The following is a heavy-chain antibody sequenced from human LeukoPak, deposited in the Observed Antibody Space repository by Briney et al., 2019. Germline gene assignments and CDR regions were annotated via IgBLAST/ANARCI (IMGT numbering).Heavy chain of an antibody. CDR1: GYTFTDYY. CDR3: AKDLQWELPRGDALDI. J-gene: IGHJ3*02. CDR2: INPKSGGT. V-gene: IGHV1-2*02. Sequence: GASVKVSCKSSGYTFTDYYMHWVRQAPGQGLERMGWINPKSGGTNYAQNFQGRVTMTRNTSISTAYMELSRLRSDDTAVYYCAKDLQWELPRGDALDIWGQGTMVTVSS. D-gene: IGHD1-26*01.